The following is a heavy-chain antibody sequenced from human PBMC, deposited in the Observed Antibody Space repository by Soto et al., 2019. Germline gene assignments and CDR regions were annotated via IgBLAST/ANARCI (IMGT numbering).Heavy chain of an antibody. CDR3: DRGCVYYLWSGLFD. CDR2: TYNNGRP. D-gene: IGHD3-3*01. J-gene: IGHJ4*02. V-gene: IGHV4-30-4*01. Sequence: SETLSLTCTVSGASISRGDYYWNWIRQSPGKGLEWIGNTYNNGRPNYNPSLKSRVTISGDSSKNQFSLKLRSLSAADTAVYYCDRGCVYYLWSGLFDLGQGTLVTVS. CDR1: GASISRGDYY.